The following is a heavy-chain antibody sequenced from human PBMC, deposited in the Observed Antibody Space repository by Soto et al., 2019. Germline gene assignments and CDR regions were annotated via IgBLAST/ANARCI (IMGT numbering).Heavy chain of an antibody. CDR2: ISWNSGSI. J-gene: IGHJ6*02. CDR1: GFDFDNYA. CDR3: AKDRYDYYGSGSYYGMDV. Sequence: HPGGSLRLSCVASGFDFDNYAMHWVRQAPGKGLEWVAAISWNSGSIGYADSVKGRSTISRDNVKNSLYLQMNSLGAEDTALYYCAKDRYDYYGSGSYYGMDVWGQGTKVTVS. D-gene: IGHD3-10*01. V-gene: IGHV3-9*01.